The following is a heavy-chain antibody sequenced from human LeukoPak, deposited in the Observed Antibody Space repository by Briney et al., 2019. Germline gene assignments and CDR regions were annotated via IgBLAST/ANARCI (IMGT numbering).Heavy chain of an antibody. V-gene: IGHV3-11*04. CDR2: ISSGGSTI. J-gene: IGHJ4*02. CDR1: GFTFSDSY. CDR3: ARVSSSQTWGFGF. Sequence: KTGGSLRLSCAASGFTFSDSYMSWIRQAPGKGLEWVSYISSGGSTIYYADFVKGRCTISRDNAKNSLYLQMNSRRAEDTAVYYCARVSSSQTWGFGFRGQGTLVTVSS. D-gene: IGHD6-13*01.